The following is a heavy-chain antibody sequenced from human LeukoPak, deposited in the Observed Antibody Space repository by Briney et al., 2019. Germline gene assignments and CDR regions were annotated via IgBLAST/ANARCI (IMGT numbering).Heavy chain of an antibody. CDR1: GFTFSSYA. J-gene: IGHJ4*02. CDR2: ISYDGSNK. D-gene: IGHD3-3*01. Sequence: PGGSLRLSCAASGFTFSSYAMHWVRQAPGKGLEWVAVISYDGSNKYYADSVKGRFTISRDNSKNTLYLQMNSLRAEDTAVYYCARGITIFGVVIMGYFDYWGQGTLVTVSS. V-gene: IGHV3-30-3*01. CDR3: ARGITIFGVVIMGYFDY.